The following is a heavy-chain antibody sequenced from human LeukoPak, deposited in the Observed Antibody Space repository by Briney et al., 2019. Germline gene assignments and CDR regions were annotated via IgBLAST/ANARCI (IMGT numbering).Heavy chain of an antibody. CDR3: ATIPPLQYGSGSYYPYFQH. D-gene: IGHD3-10*01. Sequence: PSETLSLTCTVSGGSISSGDYYWSWIRQPPGKGLEWIGYIYYSGSTYYNPSLKSRVTISVDTSKNQFSLKLSSVTAADTAVYYCATIPPLQYGSGSYYPYFQHWGQGTLVTVSS. CDR2: IYYSGST. CDR1: GGSISSGDYY. V-gene: IGHV4-30-4*01. J-gene: IGHJ1*01.